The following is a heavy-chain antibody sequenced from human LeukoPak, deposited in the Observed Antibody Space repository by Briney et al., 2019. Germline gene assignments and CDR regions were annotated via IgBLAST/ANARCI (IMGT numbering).Heavy chain of an antibody. CDR3: AKGRRSYFDAFDI. CDR2: ISWDSVGT. V-gene: IGHV3-9*01. CDR1: GFTFDDYA. Sequence: RSGGSLRLSCAASGFTFDDYAMHWVRQAPGKGLEWVSGISWDSVGTGYAGSVKGRFAISRDSAKNSLYLETNSLRAEDTALYYCAKGRRSYFDAFDIWGQGTVVTVSS. D-gene: IGHD3-10*01. J-gene: IGHJ3*02.